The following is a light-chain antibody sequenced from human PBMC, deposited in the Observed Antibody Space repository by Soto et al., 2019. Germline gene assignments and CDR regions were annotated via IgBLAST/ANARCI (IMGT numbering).Light chain of an antibody. V-gene: IGKV3-11*01. J-gene: IGKJ4*01. Sequence: EIELTHSPSTLSLSPGERATLSCRASQSVSSYLAWYQQKPGQAPRLLIYDASNWATGIPARFSGSGSGTDFTLTISSLEPEDFAVYYCQQRSNWLTFGGGTKVDI. CDR1: QSVSSY. CDR3: QQRSNWLT. CDR2: DAS.